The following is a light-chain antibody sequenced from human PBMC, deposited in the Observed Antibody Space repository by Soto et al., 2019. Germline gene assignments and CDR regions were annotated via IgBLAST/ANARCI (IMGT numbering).Light chain of an antibody. V-gene: IGKV3-11*01. CDR1: QSVSSY. CDR2: DTS. Sequence: EIVLTQSPATLSLSPGERATLCCRASQSVSSYLAWYQQKPGQAPRLLMYDTSNRATGIPARFSGSGSGTDFTLTISSLEPEDFAVYYCQQRSNFLWTFGQGTKVEIK. CDR3: QQRSNFLWT. J-gene: IGKJ1*01.